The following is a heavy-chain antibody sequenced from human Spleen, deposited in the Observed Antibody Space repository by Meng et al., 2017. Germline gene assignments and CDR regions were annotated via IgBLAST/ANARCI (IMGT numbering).Heavy chain of an antibody. CDR1: GYSISSGYY. D-gene: IGHD3-10*01. V-gene: IGHV4-38-2*02. Sequence: SETLSLTCTVSGYSISSGYYRGWIRQPPGKGLEWIGSIYHSGSTYYNPSLKSRVTISVDTSKNQFSLKLSSVTAADTAVYYCARVPNMVRGVINLWGQGTLVTVSS. CDR3: ARVPNMVRGVINL. J-gene: IGHJ4*02. CDR2: IYHSGST.